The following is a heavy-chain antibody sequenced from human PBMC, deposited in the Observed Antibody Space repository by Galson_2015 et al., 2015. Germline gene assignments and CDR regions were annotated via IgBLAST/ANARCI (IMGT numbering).Heavy chain of an antibody. CDR2: FDPEDGET. Sequence: SVKVSYKVSGYTLTELSMHWARQAPGNGLEWMGGFDPEDGETIYAQKFQGRVTMTEDTSTDTAYMELSSLGSEDTAVYYCATDLRRGPYDDVWGSYRFPFFDYWGQGTLVTVSS. CDR1: GYTLTELS. V-gene: IGHV1-24*01. D-gene: IGHD3-16*02. CDR3: ATDLRRGPYDDVWGSYRFPFFDY. J-gene: IGHJ4*02.